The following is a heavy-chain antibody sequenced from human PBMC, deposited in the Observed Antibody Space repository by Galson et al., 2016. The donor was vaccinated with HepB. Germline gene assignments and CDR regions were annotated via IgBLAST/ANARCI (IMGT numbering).Heavy chain of an antibody. Sequence: SLRLSCAASGFTFSIYGMHWVRQAPGKGLEWVANIWYDGSNKYYADFVKGRFSISRDNFKNTLFLQMNNLRDDDTAVYFCVRDKGYDGYGKFDYWGQGTLVTAS. J-gene: IGHJ4*02. D-gene: IGHD5-24*01. CDR3: VRDKGYDGYGKFDY. V-gene: IGHV3-33*08. CDR1: GFTFSIYG. CDR2: IWYDGSNK.